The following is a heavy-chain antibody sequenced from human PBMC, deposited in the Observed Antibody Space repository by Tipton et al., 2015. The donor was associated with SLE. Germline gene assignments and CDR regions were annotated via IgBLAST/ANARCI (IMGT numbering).Heavy chain of an antibody. CDR2: ISGSGGST. Sequence: GSLRLSCAASGFTFSSYAMSWVRQAPGKGLEWVSAISGSGGSTYYADSVKGRFTISRDNSKNTLYLQMNSLRAEDTAVYYCARDDVEYSSSSEWFDPWGQGTLVTVSS. D-gene: IGHD6-6*01. V-gene: IGHV3-23*01. CDR3: ARDDVEYSSSSEWFDP. J-gene: IGHJ5*02. CDR1: GFTFSSYA.